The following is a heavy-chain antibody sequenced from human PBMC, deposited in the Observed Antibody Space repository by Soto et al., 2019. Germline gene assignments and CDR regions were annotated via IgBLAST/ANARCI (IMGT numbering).Heavy chain of an antibody. CDR1: GYTFTRYA. J-gene: IGHJ3*01. CDR3: EGKEVGPSYPLDF. CDR2: INPGNGDS. Sequence: VHLVQSGAEVEKPGASVKVSCTASGYTFTRYAIHWVRQAPGQRLEYMGWINPGNGDSGHPQKFQVRVTITRATPATTVYRELNSLTSEDTAVYYCEGKEVGPSYPLDFGGKGTVVVVTS. V-gene: IGHV1-3*01. D-gene: IGHD1-26*01.